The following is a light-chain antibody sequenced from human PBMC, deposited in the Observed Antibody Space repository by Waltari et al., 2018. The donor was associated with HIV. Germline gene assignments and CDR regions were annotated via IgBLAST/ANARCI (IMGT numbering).Light chain of an antibody. CDR3: CSYATSSTFFYV. V-gene: IGLV2-23*02. CDR1: STDVASYNL. J-gene: IGLJ1*01. CDR2: EVT. Sequence: QSALTQPASVSGSPGQSITISCTGTSTDVASYNLVSWYQQHPGKAPKLMIYEVTKRPSGVSNRFSGSKSGNTASLTISGLQAEDEADYYCCSYATSSTFFYVFGTGTKVTVL.